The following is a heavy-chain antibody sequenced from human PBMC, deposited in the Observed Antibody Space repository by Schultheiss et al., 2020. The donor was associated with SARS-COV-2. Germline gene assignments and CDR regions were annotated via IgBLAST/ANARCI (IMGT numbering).Heavy chain of an antibody. D-gene: IGHD6-13*01. CDR1: GGSISSSSYY. V-gene: IGHV4-39*07. Sequence: SETLSLTCTVSGGSISSSSYYWGWIRQPPGKGLEWIGSFFYSGSTYYNPSLNSRVTISVDKSKNQFSLKLSSVTAADTAVYYCARALAAGTNYYYYYYGMDVWGQGTTVTVSS. J-gene: IGHJ6*02. CDR3: ARALAAGTNYYYYYYGMDV. CDR2: FFYSGST.